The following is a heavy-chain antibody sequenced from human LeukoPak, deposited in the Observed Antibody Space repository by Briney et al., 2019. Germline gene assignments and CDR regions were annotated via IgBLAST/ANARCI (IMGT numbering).Heavy chain of an antibody. CDR2: INAGNGNT. D-gene: IGHD2-2*01. CDR1: GYTFTIYA. CDR3: ARKQNIVVAPIDY. Sequence: ASVKVSCTASGYTFTIYAMHWVRQAPGQRLEWMGWINAGNGNTKYSQKFQGRVTITRDTSASTAYMELSSLRSEDTAVYYCARKQNIVVAPIDYWGQGTLVTVSS. V-gene: IGHV1-3*01. J-gene: IGHJ4*02.